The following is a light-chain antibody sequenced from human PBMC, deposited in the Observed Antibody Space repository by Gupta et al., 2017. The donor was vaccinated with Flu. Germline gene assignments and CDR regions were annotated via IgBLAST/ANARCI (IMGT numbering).Light chain of an antibody. J-gene: IGKJ1*01. CDR1: QGVISNY. Sequence: NVLMQSSRPLLLATGERATLSCRAGQGVISNYVGWHQLKPGQAPRLLIYGASSRAPGIPDRFSGSGSGTDFSLTISRLEPEDFAVYYCHQYGTSPQTFGQGTRVDIE. CDR2: GAS. CDR3: HQYGTSPQT. V-gene: IGKV3-20*01.